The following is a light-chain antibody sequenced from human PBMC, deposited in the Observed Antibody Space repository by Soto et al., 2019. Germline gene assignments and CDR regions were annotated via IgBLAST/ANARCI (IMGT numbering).Light chain of an antibody. CDR1: QDISTY. Sequence: DIQMTQAPSSLSASVGDRVTITCRARQDISTYLAWYQQKPGKVPKLLISAAYTLQSGVPPRFSGSGSGTDFTLTISSLQPDDVATYYCQKYDSAPLTFGGGTKVEIK. J-gene: IGKJ4*01. CDR2: AAY. CDR3: QKYDSAPLT. V-gene: IGKV1-27*01.